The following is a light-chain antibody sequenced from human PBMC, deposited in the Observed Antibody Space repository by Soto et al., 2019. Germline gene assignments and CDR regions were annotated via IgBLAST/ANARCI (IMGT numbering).Light chain of an antibody. V-gene: IGKV3-20*01. CDR3: QQYGSSPYT. Sequence: EVVLTQSPGTLSLSPGETATLSCRASQSVYSSSLAWYQQKPGQAPRLLISGASRRATGIPDRFSGSGSGTDFSLTISRLEPEDFAVYYCQQYGSSPYTFGQGTKVEIK. J-gene: IGKJ2*01. CDR2: GAS. CDR1: QSVYSSS.